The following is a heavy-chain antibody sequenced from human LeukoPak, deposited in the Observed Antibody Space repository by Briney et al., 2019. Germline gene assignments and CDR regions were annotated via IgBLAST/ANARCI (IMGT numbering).Heavy chain of an antibody. Sequence: GGSLRLSCTASGFTFGDYAMSWFRQAPGKGLEWVGFIRSKTYGGTTEYAASVKGRFTISRDDSKNTAYLQMNSLNTEDTALYYCTRLITAAGTANDYWGQGTLVTVSS. CDR2: IRSKTYGGTT. CDR1: GFTFGDYA. J-gene: IGHJ4*02. D-gene: IGHD6-13*01. CDR3: TRLITAAGTANDY. V-gene: IGHV3-49*03.